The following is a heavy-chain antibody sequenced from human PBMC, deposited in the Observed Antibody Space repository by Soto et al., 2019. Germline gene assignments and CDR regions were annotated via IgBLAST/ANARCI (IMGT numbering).Heavy chain of an antibody. V-gene: IGHV4-39*07. D-gene: IGHD1-26*01. CDR3: ARVSGSYYYGMDV. Sequence: PEETLSLTCTVSGGSISSGGYYWSWVRQPPGKGLEWIGEIYHSGSTNYNPSLKSRVTISVDKSKNQFSLKLSSVTAADTAVYYCARVSGSYYYGMDVWGQGTTVTVSS. CDR2: IYHSGST. J-gene: IGHJ6*02. CDR1: GGSISSGGYY.